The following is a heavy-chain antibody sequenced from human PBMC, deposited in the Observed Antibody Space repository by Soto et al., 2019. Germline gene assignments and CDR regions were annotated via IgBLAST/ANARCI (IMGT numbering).Heavy chain of an antibody. CDR1: GFTFSSKY. CDR2: IFSDGNT. V-gene: IGHV3-53*02. D-gene: IGHD2-2*01. CDR3: ARGRGNCVVTTCYLPFDS. J-gene: IGHJ4*02. Sequence: EVQLVETGGGLTQPGGSLILSCAASGFTFSSKYMSWLRQAPGKGLEWVPIIFSDGNTYYADSVKGRFTISRDNSKNTLNLQMNSLRAEDTAVYFCARGRGNCVVTTCYLPFDSWGQGTLVTVSS.